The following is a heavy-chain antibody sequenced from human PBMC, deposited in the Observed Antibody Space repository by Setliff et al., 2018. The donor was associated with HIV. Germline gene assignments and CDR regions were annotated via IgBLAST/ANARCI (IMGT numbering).Heavy chain of an antibody. J-gene: IGHJ4*02. D-gene: IGHD3-22*01. CDR3: ARIHYDSSGDGGLDY. Sequence: SETLSLTCAVSGYSISSGYNWGWLRQSPEKGLEWIARISYGGGTHYNPSLRSRVIISIDTSKNQLSLKLSSVTAADTAVYYCARIHYDSSGDGGLDYWGQGTLVTVSS. CDR1: GYSISSGYN. V-gene: IGHV4-38-2*01. CDR2: ISYGGGT.